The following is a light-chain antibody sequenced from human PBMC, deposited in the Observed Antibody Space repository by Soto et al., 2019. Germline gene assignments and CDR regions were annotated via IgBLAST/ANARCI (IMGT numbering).Light chain of an antibody. V-gene: IGKV3-15*01. Sequence: EIEMTQSPATLSVSPGERATLSCRASQSVSSTLAWYQQIPGQAPRLLLYGTSTRATGIPARFSGSGSGTEFTLTISSLQSEDFAFYYCQQYYQWPLTFGGGTKVEVK. CDR2: GTS. CDR3: QQYYQWPLT. CDR1: QSVSST. J-gene: IGKJ4*01.